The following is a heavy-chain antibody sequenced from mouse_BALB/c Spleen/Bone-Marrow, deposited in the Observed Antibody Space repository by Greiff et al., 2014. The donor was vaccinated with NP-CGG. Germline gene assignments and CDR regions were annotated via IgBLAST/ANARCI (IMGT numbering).Heavy chain of an antibody. V-gene: IGHV1-4*01. D-gene: IGHD1-2*01. CDR1: GYTFTSYT. Sequence: VKLMESGAELARPGASVKMSCKASGYTFTSYTMHWVKERPGQGLEWIGYINPSNGYTNYNQKFKDKATLTADKSSSTAYMQLSSLTSEDSAVYYCARSSFLRSYFDYWGQGTTLTVSS. CDR3: ARSSFLRSYFDY. CDR2: INPSNGYT. J-gene: IGHJ2*01.